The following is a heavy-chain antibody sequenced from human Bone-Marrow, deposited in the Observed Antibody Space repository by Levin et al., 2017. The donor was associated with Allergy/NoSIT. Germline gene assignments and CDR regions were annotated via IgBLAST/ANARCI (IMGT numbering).Heavy chain of an antibody. CDR3: ARDRLGRDGYSLDY. Sequence: KISCKASGGTFSSYAISWVRQAPGQGLEWMGGIIPIFGTANYAQKFQGRVTITADESTSTAYMELSSLRSEDTAVYYCARDRLGRDGYSLDYWGQGTLVTVSS. J-gene: IGHJ4*02. D-gene: IGHD5-24*01. CDR2: IIPIFGTA. CDR1: GGTFSSYA. V-gene: IGHV1-69*01.